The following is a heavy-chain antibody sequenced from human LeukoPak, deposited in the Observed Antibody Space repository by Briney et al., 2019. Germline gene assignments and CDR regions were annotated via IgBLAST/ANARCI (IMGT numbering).Heavy chain of an antibody. CDR1: GFTFSSYG. D-gene: IGHD3-22*01. CDR2: IWYDGSNK. J-gene: IGHJ3*02. V-gene: IGHV3-33*01. Sequence: GGSLRLSCAASGFTFSSYGTHWVRQAPGKGLEWVAVIWYDGSNKYYVDSVQGRFTISRANSKNTLYLQMSSLRAEDTALYYCARGDYYDSSGYYFPDAFDIWGQGTMVTVSS. CDR3: ARGDYYDSSGYYFPDAFDI.